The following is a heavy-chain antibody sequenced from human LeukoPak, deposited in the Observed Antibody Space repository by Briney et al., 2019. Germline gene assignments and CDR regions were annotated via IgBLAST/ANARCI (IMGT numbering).Heavy chain of an antibody. J-gene: IGHJ4*02. Sequence: GGSLRLSCAASDFTFSNYAMHWVRQAPGKGLEWVAVILYDGTMQYYADSLKGRFTISRDNSQNTLYLQMRSLRVEDTAVYFCARDPRGPTGYDSSGRDTFDYWGQGTLVTVSS. CDR1: DFTFSNYA. V-gene: IGHV3-30*04. D-gene: IGHD3-22*01. CDR2: ILYDGTMQ. CDR3: ARDPRGPTGYDSSGRDTFDY.